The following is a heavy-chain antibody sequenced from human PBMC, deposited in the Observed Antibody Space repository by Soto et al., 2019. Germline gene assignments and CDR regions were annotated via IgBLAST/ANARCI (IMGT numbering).Heavy chain of an antibody. CDR2: IYPGDSDT. V-gene: IGHV5-51*01. CDR1: GYNFNTYW. Sequence: GESLKISCKGSGYNFNTYWTAWVRQVPGKGLEWMGFIYPGDSDTRYSPSFQGQVAISADKSINTAYLQWRTLKASDTAIYYCARHMEAHSHFYYGMDVWDQGTTVTVS. D-gene: IGHD3-10*01. CDR3: ARHMEAHSHFYYGMDV. J-gene: IGHJ6*02.